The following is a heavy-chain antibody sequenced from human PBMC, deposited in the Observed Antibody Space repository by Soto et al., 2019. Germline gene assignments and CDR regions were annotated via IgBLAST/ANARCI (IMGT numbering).Heavy chain of an antibody. CDR2: IYSGGST. V-gene: IGHV3-53*01. CDR1: GFTVSSNY. D-gene: IGHD2-2*01. CDR3: ARYIPGVRYYGMDV. Sequence: GGSLRLSCAASGFTVSSNYMSWVRKAPGKGLEWVSVIYSGGSTYYADSVKGRFTISRDNSGNTLFLEMYSLRAEDTAVYYCARYIPGVRYYGMDVWGQGTTVTVSS. J-gene: IGHJ6*02.